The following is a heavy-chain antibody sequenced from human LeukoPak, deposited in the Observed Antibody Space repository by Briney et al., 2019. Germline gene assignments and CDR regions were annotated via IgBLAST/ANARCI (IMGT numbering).Heavy chain of an antibody. J-gene: IGHJ3*02. V-gene: IGHV5-51*01. CDR1: GYGFATHW. CDR3: ARRIARPDAFDI. CDR2: IYPGDSDT. Sequence: GESLKISCKGSGYGFATHWIGWVRQMPGKGLEWMGIIYPGDSDTRYSPSFQGQVTISADKSISTAYLQWSSLKASDTAMYYCARRIARPDAFDIWGQGTMVTVSS. D-gene: IGHD6-6*01.